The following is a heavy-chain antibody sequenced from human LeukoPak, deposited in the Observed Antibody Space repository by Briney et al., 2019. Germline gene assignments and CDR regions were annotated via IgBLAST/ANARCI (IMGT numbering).Heavy chain of an antibody. V-gene: IGHV3-21*01. CDR3: ARGCGGDCYSGHDY. CDR2: ISSSSSYI. CDR1: GFTFSSYS. D-gene: IGHD2-21*02. Sequence: GGSLRLSCAASGFTFSSYSMNWVRQAPGKGLEWVSPISSSSSYIYYADSVKGRFTISRDNAKNSLYLQMNSLRAEDTAVYYCARGCGGDCYSGHDYWGQGTLVTVSS. J-gene: IGHJ4*02.